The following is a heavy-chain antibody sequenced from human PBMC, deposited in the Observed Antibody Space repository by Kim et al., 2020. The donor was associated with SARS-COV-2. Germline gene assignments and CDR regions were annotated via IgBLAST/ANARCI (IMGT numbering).Heavy chain of an antibody. CDR3: TRQRRYYDWSSDS. J-gene: IGHJ4*02. CDR1: GASVSRSIYY. D-gene: IGHD3-9*01. V-gene: IGHV4-39*01. Sequence: SETQSLTCAVSGASVSRSIYYWAWIRQPPGKGLEWIANIHYSGTAYYNPSLRSRVTISVDTSKNQFSLNLNSVTAADTAMYYCTRQRRYYDWSSDSWGQGTLVTVSS. CDR2: IHYSGTA.